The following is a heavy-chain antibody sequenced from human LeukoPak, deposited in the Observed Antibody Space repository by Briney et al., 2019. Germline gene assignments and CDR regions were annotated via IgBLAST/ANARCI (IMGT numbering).Heavy chain of an antibody. J-gene: IGHJ3*02. D-gene: IGHD3-22*01. CDR1: GFTFSSYW. Sequence: GGSLRLSCAASGFTFSSYWMSWVRQAPGKGLEWVANIKQDGSEKYYVDSVKGRFTISRDNAKNSLYLQMNSLRAEDTAVYYCARDLDYYDSSGYPDAFDIWGQGTMVTVSS. V-gene: IGHV3-7*01. CDR3: ARDLDYYDSSGYPDAFDI. CDR2: IKQDGSEK.